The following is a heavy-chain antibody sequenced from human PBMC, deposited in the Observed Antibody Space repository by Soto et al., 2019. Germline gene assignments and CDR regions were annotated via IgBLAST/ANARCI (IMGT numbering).Heavy chain of an antibody. J-gene: IGHJ3*02. D-gene: IGHD3-10*01. Sequence: PSETLSLTCTVSGGSISSSSYYWGWIRQPPGKGLEWIGSIYYSGSTYYNPSLKSRVTISVDTSKNQFSLKLSSVTAADTAVYYCARGRVRGVTPGAFDIWGQGTMVTVSS. CDR2: IYYSGST. CDR1: GGSISSSSYY. CDR3: ARGRVRGVTPGAFDI. V-gene: IGHV4-39*01.